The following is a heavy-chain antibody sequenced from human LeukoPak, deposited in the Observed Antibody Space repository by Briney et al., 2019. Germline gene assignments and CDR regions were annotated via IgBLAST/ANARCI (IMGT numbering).Heavy chain of an antibody. CDR2: IHYTGST. J-gene: IGHJ1*01. V-gene: IGHV4-59*08. CDR3: AGTSSSYCSGGSCYGKFQT. Sequence: YPSETLSLTCTVSGGSTSSYYWSWIRQPPGKGLEWIGYIHYTGSTNHNPSLKSRITISIDTSKNQFSLKLSSVTAADTAVYYCAGTSSSYCSGGSCYGKFQTWGQGTLVTVSS. CDR1: GGSTSSYY. D-gene: IGHD2-15*01.